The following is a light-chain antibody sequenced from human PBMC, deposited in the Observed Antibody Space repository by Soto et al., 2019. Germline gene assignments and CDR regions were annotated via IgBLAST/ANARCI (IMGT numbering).Light chain of an antibody. CDR1: SSVIGGYNF. CDR3: FSYTSSTTNV. CDR2: EVT. V-gene: IGLV2-14*01. Sequence: QSALTQPASVSGSPGQSITISCAGTSSVIGGYNFVSWYQQHPGKAPKLMIFEVTKRPSGVSNRFSGSKSGNTASLTISGLQAEDEADYYCFSYTSSTTNVFGTGTKLTVL. J-gene: IGLJ1*01.